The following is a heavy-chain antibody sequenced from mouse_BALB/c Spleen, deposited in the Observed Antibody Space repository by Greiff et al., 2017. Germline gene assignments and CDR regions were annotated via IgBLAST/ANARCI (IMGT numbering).Heavy chain of an antibody. V-gene: IGHV2-2*02. Sequence: QVQLQQSGPGLVQPSQSLSITCTVSGFSLTSYGVHWVRQSPGKGLEWLGVIWSGGSTDYNAAFISRLSISKDNSKSQVFFKMNSLQANDTAIYYCAMYYGSIFYYAMDYWGQGTSVTVSA. CDR1: GFSLTSYG. CDR3: AMYYGSIFYYAMDY. CDR2: IWSGGST. D-gene: IGHD1-1*01. J-gene: IGHJ4*01.